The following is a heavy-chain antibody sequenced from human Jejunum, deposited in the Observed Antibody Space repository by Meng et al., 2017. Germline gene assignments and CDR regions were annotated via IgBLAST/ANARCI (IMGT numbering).Heavy chain of an antibody. CDR3: ARGSESIYSGSYS. D-gene: IGHD1-26*01. CDR2: ISSDGGST. CDR1: GFIFSDYP. J-gene: IGHJ4*02. V-gene: IGHV3-64*01. Sequence: GGSLRLSCAASGFIFSDYPMHWVRQAPGKGLEYVSTISSDGGSTYYANSVKGRFSISRDNIKNMVYLQMGSLRAEDTAVYYCARGSESIYSGSYSWGQGKLVTVSS.